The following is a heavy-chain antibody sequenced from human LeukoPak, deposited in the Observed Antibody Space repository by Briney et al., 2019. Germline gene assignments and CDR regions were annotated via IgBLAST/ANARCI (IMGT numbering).Heavy chain of an antibody. J-gene: IGHJ5*02. CDR2: IYTSGST. V-gene: IGHV4-61*02. CDR1: GGSISSGGYS. CDR3: ARLSVVVTHDWFDP. Sequence: SETLSLTCAVSGGSISSGGYSWSWIRQPPGKGLEWIGRIYTSGSTNYNPSLKSRVTISVGTSKNQFSLKLSSVTAADTAVYYCARLSVVVTHDWFDPWGQGTLVTVSS. D-gene: IGHD3-22*01.